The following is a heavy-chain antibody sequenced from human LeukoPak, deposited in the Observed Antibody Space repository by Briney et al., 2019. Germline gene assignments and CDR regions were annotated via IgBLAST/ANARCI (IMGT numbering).Heavy chain of an antibody. J-gene: IGHJ4*02. D-gene: IGHD2-2*01. CDR2: IRYDGSYK. Sequence: GGSLRLSCAASGFTFGSCGMYWVRQAPGKGLEWVAFIRYDGSYKLYSDSVKGRFTISRDNSKNTLYLEMNSLRPEDTSVYYCATHCSGTACHRDYWGQGTLVTVSS. CDR3: ATHCSGTACHRDY. CDR1: GFTFGSCG. V-gene: IGHV3-30*02.